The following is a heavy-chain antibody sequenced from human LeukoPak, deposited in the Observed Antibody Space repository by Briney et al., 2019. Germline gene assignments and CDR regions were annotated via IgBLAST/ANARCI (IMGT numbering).Heavy chain of an antibody. CDR1: GYTFTGYY. V-gene: IGHV1-2*02. D-gene: IGHD2-15*01. J-gene: IGHJ6*02. CDR2: INPNSGGT. Sequence: ASVKVSCKASGYTFTGYYMHWVRQTPGQGLEWMGWINPNSGGTNYAQKLQGRVTMTRDTSISTAYMELSRLRSDDTAVYYCARDLSAGGIDGMDVWGQGTTVTVSS. CDR3: ARDLSAGGIDGMDV.